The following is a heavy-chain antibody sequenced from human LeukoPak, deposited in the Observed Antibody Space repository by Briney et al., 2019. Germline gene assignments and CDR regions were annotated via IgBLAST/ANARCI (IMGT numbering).Heavy chain of an antibody. CDR2: ISYDGSNK. CDR1: GFTFSSYA. D-gene: IGHD6-19*01. V-gene: IGHV3-30*04. Sequence: GGSLRLSCAASGFTFSSYAMHWVRQAPGKGREWVAVISYDGSNKYYADSVKGRFTISRDNSKNTLYLQMNSLRAEDTAVYYCARDPYSSGRIDYWGQGTLVTVSS. J-gene: IGHJ4*02. CDR3: ARDPYSSGRIDY.